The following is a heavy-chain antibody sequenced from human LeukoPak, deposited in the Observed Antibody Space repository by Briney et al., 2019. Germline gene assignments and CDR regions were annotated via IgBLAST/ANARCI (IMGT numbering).Heavy chain of an antibody. CDR1: GFTFRSFA. CDR2: ISYDGSNK. CDR3: AREDTAMAYDY. J-gene: IGHJ4*02. Sequence: PGGSLRLSCSAPGFTFRSFALHLVRPAPGKGPGWVAVISYDGSNKYYADSVKGRFTISRDNSKNTLYLQMNSLRAEDTAVYYCAREDTAMAYDYWGQGTLVTVSS. V-gene: IGHV3-30-3*01. D-gene: IGHD5-18*01.